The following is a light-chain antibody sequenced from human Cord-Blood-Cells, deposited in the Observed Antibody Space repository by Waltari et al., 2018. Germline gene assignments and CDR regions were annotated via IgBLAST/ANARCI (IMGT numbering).Light chain of an antibody. J-gene: IGLJ3*02. CDR3: AAWDDSLNGWV. V-gene: IGLV1-44*01. Sequence: QSVLTQPPSASGPPGQRVTISCSGSSSTIGRITVNWYQQLPGTAPKPLIYSNNQRPAGVPDRFSGSKSGTSASLAISGLQSEDEADYYCAAWDDSLNGWVFGGGTKLTVL. CDR1: SSTIGRIT. CDR2: SNN.